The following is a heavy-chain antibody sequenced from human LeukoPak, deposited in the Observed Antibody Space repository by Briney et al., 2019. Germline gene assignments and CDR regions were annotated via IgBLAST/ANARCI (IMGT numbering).Heavy chain of an antibody. CDR1: GGSISSGSYY. Sequence: SETLSLTCNVSGGSISSGSYYWSWIRQPAGKGLEWIGRIYTSGSTYYNPSLKSRVTISVDTSKNQFSLKLSSVTAADTAVYYCARRQRYHHPWGQGTLVTVSS. V-gene: IGHV4-61*02. D-gene: IGHD1-14*01. CDR2: IYTSGST. CDR3: ARRQRYHHP. J-gene: IGHJ5*02.